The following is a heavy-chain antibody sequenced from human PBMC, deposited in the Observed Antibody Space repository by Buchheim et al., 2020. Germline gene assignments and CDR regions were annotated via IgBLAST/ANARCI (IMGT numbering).Heavy chain of an antibody. J-gene: IGHJ6*03. V-gene: IGHV3-23*01. CDR1: GFTFSFYA. CDR3: ANSPSGSLSYYYMDV. CDR2: ISESGGDT. Sequence: EVQLLESGGGLVQPGGSLRLSCEASGFTFSFYAMSWVRQAPGKGLEWVSSISESGGDTYYADSVKGRFTTSRDNSKSTRHMQMKSLRVEDTAVYYCANSPSGSLSYYYMDVWGKGT. D-gene: IGHD6-13*01.